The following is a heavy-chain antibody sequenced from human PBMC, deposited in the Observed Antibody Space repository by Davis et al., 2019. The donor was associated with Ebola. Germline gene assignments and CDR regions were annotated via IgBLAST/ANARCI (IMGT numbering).Heavy chain of an antibody. Sequence: GESLKISCAASGFTFSSYSMNWVRQAPGKGLEWVSYISSSSSSTIYYADSVKGRFTISRDNAKNSLYLQMNSLRDEDTAVYYCARDPGAYYYDSSGYYYAVGAFDIWGQGTMVTVSS. D-gene: IGHD3-22*01. J-gene: IGHJ3*02. CDR1: GFTFSSYS. V-gene: IGHV3-48*02. CDR3: ARDPGAYYYDSSGYYYAVGAFDI. CDR2: ISSSSSSTI.